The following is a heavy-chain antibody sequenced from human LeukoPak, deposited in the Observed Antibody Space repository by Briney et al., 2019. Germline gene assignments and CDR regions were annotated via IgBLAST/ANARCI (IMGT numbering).Heavy chain of an antibody. D-gene: IGHD6-19*01. CDR1: GGSISSYY. V-gene: IGHV4-59*08. CDR2: IYYSGST. CDR3: ARHDSSGWYLFDY. Sequence: SETLSLTCTVSGGSISSYYWSWIRQPPGKGLEWIGDIYYSGSTNYNPSLKSRVTISVDTSKNQFSLKLSSVTAADTAVYYCARHDSSGWYLFDYWGQGTLVTVSS. J-gene: IGHJ4*02.